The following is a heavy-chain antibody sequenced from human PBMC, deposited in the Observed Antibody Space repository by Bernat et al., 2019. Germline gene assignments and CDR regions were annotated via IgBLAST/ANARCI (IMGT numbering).Heavy chain of an antibody. Sequence: QVQLVESGGGVVQPGGSLRLSCAASGFTFNTYGMQWVRQAPGKGLEWVAYIRYDGSNKYYADYVKGRFTISRDNSKNTLYLQMNSLRAEDTAVYYCARGIMITFGGVIARHPRLDAFDIWGQGTMVTVSS. J-gene: IGHJ3*02. V-gene: IGHV3-30*02. CDR3: ARGIMITFGGVIARHPRLDAFDI. CDR1: GFTFNTYG. D-gene: IGHD3-16*02. CDR2: IRYDGSNK.